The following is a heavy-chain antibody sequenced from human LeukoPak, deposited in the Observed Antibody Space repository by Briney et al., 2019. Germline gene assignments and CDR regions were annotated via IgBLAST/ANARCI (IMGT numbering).Heavy chain of an antibody. Sequence: PAQTLTLTCEASSFAFSSYIMIWVRRTPKKELEWVSSTSSSSSYIYYADSVKGRFTISRDNAKNSLYLQMNSLRAEDTAVYYCARVEQLVPSWGQGTLVTVSS. CDR1: SFAFSSYI. CDR2: TSSSSSYI. CDR3: ARVEQLVPS. D-gene: IGHD6-13*01. V-gene: IGHV3-21*01. J-gene: IGHJ4*02.